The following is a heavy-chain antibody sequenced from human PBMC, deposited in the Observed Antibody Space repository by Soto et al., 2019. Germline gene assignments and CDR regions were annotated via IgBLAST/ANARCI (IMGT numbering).Heavy chain of an antibody. J-gene: IGHJ5*02. Sequence: QVQLVQSGAEVKMPGSSMKVSCKASGGAFSGYTFNWVRQAPGQGLEWMGRLIPAVGQANNAQKFQGRLTITADESASTVYMDLTSLTSEDTAVYFCAGGAVHTPTWMGAWGQGTLVTVSS. CDR2: LIPAVGQA. D-gene: IGHD1-1*01. CDR1: GGAFSGYT. CDR3: AGGAVHTPTWMGA. V-gene: IGHV1-69*08.